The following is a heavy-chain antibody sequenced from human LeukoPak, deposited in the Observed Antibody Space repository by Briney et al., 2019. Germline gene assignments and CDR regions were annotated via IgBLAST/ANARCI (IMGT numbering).Heavy chain of an antibody. Sequence: SETLSLTCTVSGGSISSSSYYWGWIRQPPGKGLEWIGSIYYSGSTYYNPSLKSRVTISVDTSENLFSLKLSSVTAADTAVYYCARDRGTWNDDGFDYWGQGTLVTVSS. CDR1: GGSISSSSYY. J-gene: IGHJ4*02. CDR2: IYYSGST. D-gene: IGHD1-1*01. V-gene: IGHV4-39*07. CDR3: ARDRGTWNDDGFDY.